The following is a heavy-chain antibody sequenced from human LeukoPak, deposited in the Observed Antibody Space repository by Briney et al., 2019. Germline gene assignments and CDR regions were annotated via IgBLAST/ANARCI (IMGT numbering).Heavy chain of an antibody. CDR3: AKQKSSSWYAPLDY. Sequence: LTGGSLRLSCAASGFTFDDYAMPWVRQAPGKGLEWVSGISWNSGSIGYADSVKGRFTISRDNAKNSLYLQMNSLRAEDTALYYCAKQKSSSWYAPLDYWGQGTLVTVSS. D-gene: IGHD6-13*01. CDR1: GFTFDDYA. V-gene: IGHV3-9*01. J-gene: IGHJ4*02. CDR2: ISWNSGSI.